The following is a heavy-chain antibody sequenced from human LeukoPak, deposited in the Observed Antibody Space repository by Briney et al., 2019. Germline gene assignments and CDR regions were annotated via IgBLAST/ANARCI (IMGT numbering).Heavy chain of an antibody. D-gene: IGHD3-9*01. CDR2: VGKSGENT. Sequence: AGGSLRLSCAASGFTFSSYAMHWVRQAPGKGLEWVSAVGKSGENTYYADSVKGRFTVSRDSSKNTLYLQMNSLRAEDTALYYWAKVMTGYYYYFDYWGQGALVTVSS. CDR3: AKVMTGYYYYFDY. J-gene: IGHJ4*02. CDR1: GFTFSSYA. V-gene: IGHV3-23*01.